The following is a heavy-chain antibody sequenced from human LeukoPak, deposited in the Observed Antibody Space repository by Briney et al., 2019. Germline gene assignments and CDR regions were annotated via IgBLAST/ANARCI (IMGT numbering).Heavy chain of an antibody. CDR3: ARTRGTHISMAYLDS. D-gene: IGHD2/OR15-2a*01. V-gene: IGHV1-2*02. J-gene: IGHJ4*02. CDR2: INPNNGDT. Sequence: VASVKVSCKASGYTFTGYYMHWVRQAPGQGPEWMGWINPNNGDTNYAQKFQGRVTMTRVTSITTAYMELSSLRSDDTAVYYCARTRGTHISMAYLDSWGQGTLVAVSS. CDR1: GYTFTGYY.